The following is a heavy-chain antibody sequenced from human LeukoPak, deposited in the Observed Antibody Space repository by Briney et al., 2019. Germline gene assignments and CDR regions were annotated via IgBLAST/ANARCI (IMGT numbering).Heavy chain of an antibody. Sequence: QPGGSLRLSCAASGFTFSNYETNWVRQAPGKGLGWVAYISSSGITIYYADSVKGRFTISRDDAKNSLYLQMNSLRAEDTGVYYCERDPSMSSGSYFDYWGQATMVTVS. CDR1: GFTFSNYE. CDR2: ISSSGITI. V-gene: IGHV3-48*03. CDR3: ERDPSMSSGSYFDY. J-gene: IGHJ4*02. D-gene: IGHD1-26*01.